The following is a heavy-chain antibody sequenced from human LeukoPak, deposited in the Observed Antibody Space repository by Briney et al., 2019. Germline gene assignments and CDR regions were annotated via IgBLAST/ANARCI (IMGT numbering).Heavy chain of an antibody. V-gene: IGHV3-23*01. J-gene: IGHJ4*02. CDR2: ISGSGGST. Sequence: PGGSLRLSCAASGFTFSSYGMSWVRQAPGKGLEWVSAISGSGGSTYYADSVKGRFTISRDNAKNSLYLQMNSLRAEDTAVYYCARDQEGSSDYWGQGTLVTVSS. CDR3: ARDQEGSSDY. D-gene: IGHD6-6*01. CDR1: GFTFSSYG.